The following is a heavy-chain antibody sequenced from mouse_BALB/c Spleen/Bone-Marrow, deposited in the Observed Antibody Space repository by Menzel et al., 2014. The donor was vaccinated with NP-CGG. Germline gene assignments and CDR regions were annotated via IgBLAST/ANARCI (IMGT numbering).Heavy chain of an antibody. CDR2: ISSGSSTI. CDR1: GFTFSSFG. Sequence: EVLLVESGGGLVQPGGSRKLSCAASGFTFSSFGMHWVRQAPEKGLEWVAYISSGSSTIYYADTVKGQFTISRDNPKNTLFLQMTSLRSEDTAMYYCARWGYYYAMDYWGQGTSVTVSS. J-gene: IGHJ4*01. V-gene: IGHV5-17*02. CDR3: ARWGYYYAMDY.